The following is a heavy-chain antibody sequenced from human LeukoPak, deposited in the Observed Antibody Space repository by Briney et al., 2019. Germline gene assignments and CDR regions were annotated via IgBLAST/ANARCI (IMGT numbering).Heavy chain of an antibody. V-gene: IGHV4-34*01. Sequence: SETLSLTCAVYGGSFSGYYWSWIRQPPGKGLEWIGEIYHSGSTNYNPSLKGRVTISVDKSKNQFSLKLTSVTAADTAVYYCARRASYYAMDVWGHGTTVTVSS. CDR3: ARRASYYAMDV. CDR1: GGSFSGYY. CDR2: IYHSGST. J-gene: IGHJ6*02.